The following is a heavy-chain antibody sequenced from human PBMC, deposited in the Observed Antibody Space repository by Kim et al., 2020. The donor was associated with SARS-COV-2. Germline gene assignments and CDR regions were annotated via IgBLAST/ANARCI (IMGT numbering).Heavy chain of an antibody. Sequence: SQTLSLTCAISGDSVSSNSAVWNWIRQSPSRGLEWLGRTYYRSKWSNDYAVSVKRRITINPDTSKNQFSLQLNSVTPEDTAVYYCARERVAAAGRVFDYWGQGTLAAVSS. CDR2: TYYRSKWSN. J-gene: IGHJ4*02. D-gene: IGHD6-13*01. V-gene: IGHV6-1*01. CDR3: ARERVAAAGRVFDY. CDR1: GDSVSSNSAV.